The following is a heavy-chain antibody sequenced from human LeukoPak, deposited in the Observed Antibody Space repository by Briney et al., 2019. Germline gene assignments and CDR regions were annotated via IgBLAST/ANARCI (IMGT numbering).Heavy chain of an antibody. V-gene: IGHV1-2*02. CDR3: ARDDLRAAAGVDY. D-gene: IGHD6-13*01. Sequence: ASVKVSCKTSGYTFTGHYMHWVRQAPGQGLEWMGWINPNSGATNYAQNFQGRVTMTRDTSIGTAYMELSGLRSDDTAVYYCARDDLRAAAGVDYWGQGTLVTVSS. CDR1: GYTFTGHY. J-gene: IGHJ4*02. CDR2: INPNSGAT.